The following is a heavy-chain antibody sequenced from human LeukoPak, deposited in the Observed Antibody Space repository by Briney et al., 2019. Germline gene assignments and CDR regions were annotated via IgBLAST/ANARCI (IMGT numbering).Heavy chain of an antibody. CDR3: AKDRPMYVWGSYSYVYFDY. Sequence: GGSLRLSCAASGFTFSSYGMSWVRQAPGKGLEWVSCISNSGGKTYYADSVKGRFTISRDNSKSTLYLQLSSLRAEDTAVYYCAKDRPMYVWGSYSYVYFDYWGQGTLVTVSS. V-gene: IGHV3-23*01. CDR2: ISNSGGKT. J-gene: IGHJ4*02. CDR1: GFTFSSYG. D-gene: IGHD3-16*02.